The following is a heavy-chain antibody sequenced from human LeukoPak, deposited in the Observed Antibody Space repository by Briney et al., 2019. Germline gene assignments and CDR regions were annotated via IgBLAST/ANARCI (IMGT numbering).Heavy chain of an antibody. CDR2: IYYSGST. D-gene: IGHD3-10*01. CDR3: ASKRGFRYDAFDI. Sequence: PSETLSLTCTVSGGSISSSSYYWGWIRQPPGKGLEWIGSIYYSGSTYYNPSLKIRVTISVDTSKNQFSLKLSSVTAADTAVYYCASKRGFRYDAFDIWGQGTMVTVSS. V-gene: IGHV4-39*01. J-gene: IGHJ3*02. CDR1: GGSISSSSYY.